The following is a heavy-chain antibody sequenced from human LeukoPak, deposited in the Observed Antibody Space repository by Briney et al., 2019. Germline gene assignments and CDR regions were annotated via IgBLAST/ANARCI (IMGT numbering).Heavy chain of an antibody. CDR1: GFTFSSYA. J-gene: IGHJ3*02. CDR2: ISYDGSNK. V-gene: IGHV3-30-3*01. CDR3: ARKMQWLVRGDAFDI. D-gene: IGHD6-19*01. Sequence: GGSLRLSCAASGFTFSSYAMHWVRQAPGKGLEWVAVISYDGSNKYYADSVKGRFTISRDNSKNTLYLQMNSLRAEDTAVYYCARKMQWLVRGDAFDIWGQGTMVTVSS.